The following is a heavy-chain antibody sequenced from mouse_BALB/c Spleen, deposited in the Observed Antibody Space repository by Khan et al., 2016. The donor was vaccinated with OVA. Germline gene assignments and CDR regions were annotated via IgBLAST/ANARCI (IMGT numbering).Heavy chain of an antibody. CDR2: INYSGNT. D-gene: IGHD2-4*01. Sequence: EVQLQESGPGLVKPSQSLSLTCTVTGYSITSEYAWNWIRQFPGNKLEWMGYINYSGNTRYNPSLKSRISITRDTSKNPFFLQLNSVTTEDTATYYCTRKDYYDYDPFPYGGQGTLVTVSA. V-gene: IGHV3-2*02. CDR1: GYSITSEYA. J-gene: IGHJ3*01. CDR3: TRKDYYDYDPFPY.